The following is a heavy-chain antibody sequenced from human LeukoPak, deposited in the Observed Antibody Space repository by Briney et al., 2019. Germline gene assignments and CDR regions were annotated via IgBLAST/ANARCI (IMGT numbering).Heavy chain of an antibody. J-gene: IGHJ6*02. D-gene: IGHD3-3*01. CDR1: GGSISSGGYY. V-gene: IGHV4-30-2*01. CDR2: INHSGST. CDR3: ARSPRITIFGVVRSYYYGMDV. Sequence: SQTLSLTCTVSGGSISSGGYYWSWIRQPPGKGLEWIGEINHSGSTNYNPSLKSRVTISVDTSKNQFSLKLSSVTAADTAVYYCARSPRITIFGVVRSYYYGMDVWGQGTTVTVSS.